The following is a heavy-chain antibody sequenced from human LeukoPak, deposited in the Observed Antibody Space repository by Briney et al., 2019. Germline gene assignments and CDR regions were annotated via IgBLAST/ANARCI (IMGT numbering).Heavy chain of an antibody. J-gene: IGHJ4*02. CDR1: GFTVSSNY. V-gene: IGHV3-66*04. CDR2: IHSDDST. D-gene: IGHD2/OR15-2a*01. Sequence: GGSLRLSCAASGFTVSSNYISWVRQAPGKGLEWVSVIHSDDSTYYADSVKDRFTISRDNSRNTLHLQMNSLRAEDTAVYYCARQLFISTSFYYIFDFWGQGTLVTVSS. CDR3: ARQLFISTSFYYIFDF.